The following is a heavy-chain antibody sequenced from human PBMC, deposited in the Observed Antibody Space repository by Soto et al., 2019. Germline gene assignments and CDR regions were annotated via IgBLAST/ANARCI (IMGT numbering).Heavy chain of an antibody. Sequence: PGGSLRLSCAASGFAFSRYWMSWVRQAPGKGLEWVANIKEDGSEKYYVDSVKGRFTISRDNAKNSLYLQMNSLRAEDTAVYYCARVDVVVSDAMYYYMDVWGKGTTVTVSS. D-gene: IGHD2-2*01. V-gene: IGHV3-7*01. J-gene: IGHJ6*03. CDR1: GFAFSRYW. CDR3: ARVDVVVSDAMYYYMDV. CDR2: IKEDGSEK.